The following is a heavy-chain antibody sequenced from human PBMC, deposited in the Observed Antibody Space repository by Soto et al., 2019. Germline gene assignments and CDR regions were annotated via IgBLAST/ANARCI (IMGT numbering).Heavy chain of an antibody. CDR3: TTDLRPNWARDAFDI. D-gene: IGHD7-27*01. J-gene: IGHJ3*02. CDR1: GFTFSNAW. V-gene: IGHV3-15*01. Sequence: GGSLRLSCAASGFTFSNAWMSWVRQAPGKGLEWVGRIKSKTDGGTTDYAAPVKGRFTISRDDSKNTLYLQMNSLKTEDTAVYYCTTDLRPNWARDAFDIWGQGTMVTVSS. CDR2: IKSKTDGGTT.